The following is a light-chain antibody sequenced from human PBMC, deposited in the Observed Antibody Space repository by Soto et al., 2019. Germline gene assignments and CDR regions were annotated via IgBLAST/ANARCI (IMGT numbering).Light chain of an antibody. CDR1: QSVSSSY. CDR2: GAS. J-gene: IGKJ3*01. CDR3: QQYSSSPPEFT. Sequence: IVLTQSPGTLSVSPGERVTLSCRASQSVSSSYLAWYQQRPGQAPRLLIFGASYRATGIPDRFSGSGSGTDFTLTISRLDPEDFAVYYCQQYSSSPPEFTFGPGTKVDSK. V-gene: IGKV3-20*01.